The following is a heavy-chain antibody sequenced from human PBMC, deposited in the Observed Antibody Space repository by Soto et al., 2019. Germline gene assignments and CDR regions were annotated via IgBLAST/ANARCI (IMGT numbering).Heavy chain of an antibody. Sequence: SVKVSCKASGGTFSSYTISWVRQAPGQGLEWMGRIIPILGIANYAQKFQGRVTITADKSTSTAYMELSSLRSEDTAVYYCARGYLYYDILSGSDAFDIWGQGTMVTVSS. CDR2: IIPILGIA. CDR3: ARGYLYYDILSGSDAFDI. D-gene: IGHD3-9*01. V-gene: IGHV1-69*02. CDR1: GGTFSSYT. J-gene: IGHJ3*02.